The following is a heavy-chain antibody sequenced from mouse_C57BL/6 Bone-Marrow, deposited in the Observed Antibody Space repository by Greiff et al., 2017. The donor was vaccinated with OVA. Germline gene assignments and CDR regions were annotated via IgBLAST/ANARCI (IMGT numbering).Heavy chain of an antibody. CDR1: GFSLTSYG. Sequence: VQLQQSGPGLAQPSPSLSITCTVSGFSLTSYGVHWVRQSPGKGLEWLGVIWSGGSTDYNAAFMSRLSITKDNSKSQVFVKMNGLQADDTAIYYCAKGAYWGQGTLVTVSA. J-gene: IGHJ3*01. CDR3: AKGAY. V-gene: IGHV2-5*01. CDR2: IWSGGST.